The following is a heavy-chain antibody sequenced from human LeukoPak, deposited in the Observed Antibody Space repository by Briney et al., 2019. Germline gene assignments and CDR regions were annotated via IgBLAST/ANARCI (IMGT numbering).Heavy chain of an antibody. CDR3: ARSPGDTAMVRGRS. J-gene: IGHJ4*02. D-gene: IGHD5-18*01. V-gene: IGHV3-48*01. CDR1: GFTFSSHS. Sequence: GSLRLSCAASGFTFSSHSMNWVRQAPGKGLEWVSSISSSSSTIYYADSVKGRFTISRDNAKNSLYLQMNSLRAEDTAVYYCARSPGDTAMVRGRSWGQGTLVTVSS. CDR2: ISSSSSTI.